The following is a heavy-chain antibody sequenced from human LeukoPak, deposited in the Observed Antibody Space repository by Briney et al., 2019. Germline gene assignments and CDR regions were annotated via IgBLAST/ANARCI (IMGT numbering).Heavy chain of an antibody. D-gene: IGHD2-21*02. Sequence: SVKVSCKASGYTFTGYYMHWVRQAPGQGLEWMGGIIPIFGTANYAQKFQGRVTITADKSTSTAYMELSSLRSEDTAVYYCARDLTPTYCGGDCYSRYNWFDPWGQGTLVTVSS. CDR2: IIPIFGTA. V-gene: IGHV1-69*06. CDR3: ARDLTPTYCGGDCYSRYNWFDP. J-gene: IGHJ5*02. CDR1: GYTFTGYY.